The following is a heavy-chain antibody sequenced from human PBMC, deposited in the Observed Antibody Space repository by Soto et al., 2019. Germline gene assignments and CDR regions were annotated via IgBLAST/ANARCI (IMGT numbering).Heavy chain of an antibody. D-gene: IGHD4-4*01. CDR2: ISYDGSNK. J-gene: IGHJ6*02. V-gene: IGHV3-30-3*01. Sequence: GGSLRLSCAASGFTFSSYAMHWVRQAPGKGLEWVAVISYDGSNKYYADSVKGRFTISRDNSKNTLYLQMNSLRAEDTAVYYCARELQTPYYYYGMDVWGQGTTVTVSS. CDR3: ARELQTPYYYYGMDV. CDR1: GFTFSSYA.